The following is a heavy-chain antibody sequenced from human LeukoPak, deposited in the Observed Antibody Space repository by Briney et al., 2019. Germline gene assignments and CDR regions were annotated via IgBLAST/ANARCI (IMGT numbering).Heavy chain of an antibody. Sequence: GGSLRLSCAASGFSFSNYWMHWVRQTPGKGLVWVSRINSDGSIIRYADSVKGRFTISRDNAKNTLYLQMNSLRAEDTAVYYCARVIAVAGSGWNYYYMDVWGKGTTVTISS. J-gene: IGHJ6*03. CDR1: GFSFSNYW. D-gene: IGHD6-19*01. V-gene: IGHV3-74*01. CDR3: ARVIAVAGSGWNYYYMDV. CDR2: INSDGSII.